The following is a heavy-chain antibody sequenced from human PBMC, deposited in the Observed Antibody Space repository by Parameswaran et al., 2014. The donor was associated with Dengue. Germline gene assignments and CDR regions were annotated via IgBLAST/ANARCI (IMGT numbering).Heavy chain of an antibody. CDR3: ASNPLGTVTTPFPY. J-gene: IGHJ4*02. V-gene: IGHV4-34*01. D-gene: IGHD4-17*01. Sequence: WIRQPPGKGPEWIGEINHSGSTNYNPSLKSRVTISVDTSKNQFSLKLSSVTAADTAVYYCASNPLGTVTTPFPYWGQGTLVTVSS. CDR2: INHSGST.